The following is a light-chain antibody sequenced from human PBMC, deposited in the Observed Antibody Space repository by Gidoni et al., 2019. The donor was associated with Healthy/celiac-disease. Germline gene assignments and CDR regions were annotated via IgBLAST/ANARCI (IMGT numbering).Light chain of an antibody. J-gene: IGKJ2*01. V-gene: IGKV1-9*01. CDR1: QGISSY. CDR2: AAS. CDR3: QQLNSYPRT. Sequence: DIQLTQSPSFLSASVGDRVTITCRASQGISSYLAWYQQKPGKAPKLLIYAASTLQSGVPSRFIGSGSGTEFTLTISSLQPEDFATYYCQQLNSYPRTFGQXTKLEIK.